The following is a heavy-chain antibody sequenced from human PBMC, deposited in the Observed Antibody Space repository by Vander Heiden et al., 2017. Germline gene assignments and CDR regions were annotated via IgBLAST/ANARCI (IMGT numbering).Heavy chain of an antibody. Sequence: QLQLQESGPGLVKPSETLSLTCTVSARSIRSSSYYCGWIRQTPGKGLAWIGSIDYSGGIYYNPSLKSRITISVDTSKNQFSLKRSSVTAADTAVYYCARPRYYDILTGHEGGDAFDIWGQGTMVTVCS. CDR3: ARPRYYDILTGHEGGDAFDI. CDR1: ARSIRSSSYY. V-gene: IGHV4-39*01. J-gene: IGHJ3*02. D-gene: IGHD3-9*01. CDR2: IDYSGGI.